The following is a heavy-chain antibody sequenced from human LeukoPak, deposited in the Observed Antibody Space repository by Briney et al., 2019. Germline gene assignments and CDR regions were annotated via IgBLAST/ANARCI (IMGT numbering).Heavy chain of an antibody. J-gene: IGHJ5*02. CDR3: ARDIRDYYNWFDP. CDR1: GGSFSSGSYY. D-gene: IGHD2/OR15-2a*01. CDR2: IYYSGST. Sequence: PSETLSLTCTVSGGSFSSGSYYWSWIRQPPGKGLEWIGYIYYSGSTNYNPSLKSRVTISVDTSKNQFSLKLSSVTAADTAVYYCARDIRDYYNWFDPWGQGTLVTVSS. V-gene: IGHV4-61*01.